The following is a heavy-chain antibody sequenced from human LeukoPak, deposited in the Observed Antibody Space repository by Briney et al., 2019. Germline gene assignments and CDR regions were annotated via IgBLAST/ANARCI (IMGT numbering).Heavy chain of an antibody. CDR3: AVAKAITMVRGAPRHFDN. Sequence: PGGSLRLSCAASGFTFSSYWMHWVRQAPGKGLVWVSRINSDGSSTSYADSVKGRFTISRDNAKNTLYLQMNSLRAEDTAVYYCAVAKAITMVRGAPRHFDNWGRGTLVTVSS. J-gene: IGHJ4*02. CDR2: INSDGSST. CDR1: GFTFSSYW. V-gene: IGHV3-74*01. D-gene: IGHD3-10*01.